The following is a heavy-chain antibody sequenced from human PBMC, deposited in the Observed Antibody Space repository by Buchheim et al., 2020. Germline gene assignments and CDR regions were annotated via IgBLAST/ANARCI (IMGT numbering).Heavy chain of an antibody. CDR3: ARKYCSGGSCYEIGDD. D-gene: IGHD2-15*01. J-gene: IGHJ4*02. Sequence: QVQLQESGPGLVTPSQTLSLTCTVSGGSINNGDYYWSWIRQSPVKGLEWIGYIYYSGTTYYNPSLKSRVTLSVDASKNQFYLMVNSVTAADTAIYYCARKYCSGGSCYEIGDDWGQGTL. CDR1: GGSINNGDYY. V-gene: IGHV4-30-4*01. CDR2: IYYSGTT.